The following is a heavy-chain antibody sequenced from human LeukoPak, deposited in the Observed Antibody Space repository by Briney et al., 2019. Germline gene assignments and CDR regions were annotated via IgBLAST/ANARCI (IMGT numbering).Heavy chain of an antibody. J-gene: IGHJ4*02. V-gene: IGHV3-48*02. CDR2: ISTGGSTI. D-gene: IGHD1-14*01. Sequence: GGSLRLSCAASGFTFSTYSMNWVRQAPGKGLEWVSYISTGGSTIYYADSVKGRFTISRDNAKDSLYLQMNSLRDEDTAVYYCARDDDHQGNHFDSWGQGTLVTVSS. CDR1: GFTFSTYS. CDR3: ARDDDHQGNHFDS.